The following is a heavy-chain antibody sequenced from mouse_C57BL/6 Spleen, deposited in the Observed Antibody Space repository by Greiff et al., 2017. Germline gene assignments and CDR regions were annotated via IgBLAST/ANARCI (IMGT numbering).Heavy chain of an antibody. J-gene: IGHJ3*01. CDR2: IYPGDGDT. V-gene: IGHV1-82*01. Sequence: QVQLQQSGPELVKPGASVKISCKASGYAFSSSWMNWVKQRPGKGLEWIGRIYPGDGDTNYNGKFKGKATLTADKSSSTAYMQLSSLTSEDSAVYFCAKGGSSQAKNCWGQGTLVTVSA. CDR3: AKGGSSQAKNC. CDR1: GYAFSSSW. D-gene: IGHD3-2*02.